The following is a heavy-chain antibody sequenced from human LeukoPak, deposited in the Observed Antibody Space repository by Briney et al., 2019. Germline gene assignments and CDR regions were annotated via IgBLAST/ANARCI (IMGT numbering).Heavy chain of an antibody. CDR3: ARVGAYYDILTGYYNNAFDI. J-gene: IGHJ3*02. CDR1: GYTFTSYD. CDR2: MNPNSGNT. D-gene: IGHD3-9*01. V-gene: IGHV1-8*01. Sequence: ASVKVSCKASGYTFTSYDINWVRQATGQGLEWMGWMNPNSGNTGYARKFQGRVTMTRNTSISTAYMELSSLRSEDTAVYHCARVGAYYDILTGYYNNAFDIWGQGTMVTVSS.